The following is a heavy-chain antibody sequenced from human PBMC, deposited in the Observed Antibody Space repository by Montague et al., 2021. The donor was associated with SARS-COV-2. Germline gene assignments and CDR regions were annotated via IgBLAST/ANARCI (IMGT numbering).Heavy chain of an antibody. CDR2: VTTSGTT. CDR1: GGSITGFS. D-gene: IGHD6-6*01. V-gene: IGHV4-4*07. J-gene: IGHJ4*02. Sequence: SETLSLTCAVSGGSITGFSWSWVRQPAGKRLGWIGRVTTSGTTNYSPSLRSRVTMSVDTSKNQFSLNLNSVTAADTAIYYCARTPTRPLSLDSWGQGTLVTVSS. CDR3: ARTPTRPLSLDS.